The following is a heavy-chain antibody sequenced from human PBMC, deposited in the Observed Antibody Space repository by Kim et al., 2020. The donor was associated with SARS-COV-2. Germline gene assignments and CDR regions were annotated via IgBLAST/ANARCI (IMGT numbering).Heavy chain of an antibody. Sequence: ASVKVSCKASGYTFTSYAMHWVRQAPGQRLEWMGWINAGNGNTKYSQKFQGRVTITRDTSASTAYMELSSLGSEDTAVYYCARGIMITFGGVIALDYWGQGNLGTGSS. CDR3: ARGIMITFGGVIALDY. V-gene: IGHV1-3*01. J-gene: IGHJ4*02. CDR1: GYTFTSYA. CDR2: INAGNGNT. D-gene: IGHD3-16*02.